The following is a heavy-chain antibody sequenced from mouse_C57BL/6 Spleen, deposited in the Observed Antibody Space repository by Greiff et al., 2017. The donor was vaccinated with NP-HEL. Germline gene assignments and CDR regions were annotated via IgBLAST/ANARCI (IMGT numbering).Heavy chain of an antibody. CDR1: GYSFTDYN. J-gene: IGHJ2*01. D-gene: IGHD1-1*01. CDR2: INPNYGTT. V-gene: IGHV1-39*01. CDR3: ARQDYYGSSYYVDY. Sequence: VQLQQSGPELVKPGASVKISCKASGYSFTDYNMNWVKQSTGKSLEWIGVINPNYGTTSYNQKFKGKATLTVDQSSSTAYMQLNSLTSEDSAVYYCARQDYYGSSYYVDYWGQGTTLTVSS.